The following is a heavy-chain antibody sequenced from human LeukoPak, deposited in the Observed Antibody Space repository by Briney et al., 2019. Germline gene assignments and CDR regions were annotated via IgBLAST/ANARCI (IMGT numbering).Heavy chain of an antibody. CDR1: GGTFSSYA. J-gene: IGHJ3*02. V-gene: IGHV1-69*13. D-gene: IGHD1-26*01. CDR3: ARGQSYHEAFDI. Sequence: ASVKVSCKASGGTFSSYAISWVRQAPGQGLEWMGGIIPIFGTANYAQKFQGRVTITADESTSTAYMELSSLRSEDTAVYYCARGQSYHEAFDIWGQGTMVTVSS. CDR2: IIPIFGTA.